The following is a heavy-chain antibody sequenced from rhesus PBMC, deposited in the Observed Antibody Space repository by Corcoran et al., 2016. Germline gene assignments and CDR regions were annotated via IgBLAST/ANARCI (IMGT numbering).Heavy chain of an antibody. D-gene: IGHD6-13*01. CDR2: IYGSGGAT. CDR1: GGSISDDYY. J-gene: IGHJ4*01. Sequence: QVQLQESGPGLVKPSETLSLTCAVSGGSISDDYYWSWIRQPPGKGLEWIGYIYGSGGATNSNPSLKYRVTLSVDTTKNQLSLKLSSVTTADTAVYYCARWRSSWELDYWGQGVLVTVSS. CDR3: ARWRSSWELDY. V-gene: IGHV4-106*01.